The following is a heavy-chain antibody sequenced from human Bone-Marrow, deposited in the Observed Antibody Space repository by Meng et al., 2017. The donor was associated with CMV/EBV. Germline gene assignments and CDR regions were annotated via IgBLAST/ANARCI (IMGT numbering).Heavy chain of an antibody. CDR3: ARGGQYYDYYGMDV. J-gene: IGHJ6*02. D-gene: IGHD3-16*01. CDR1: GFTFSSYS. CDR2: ISSSSSTI. V-gene: IGHV3-48*04. Sequence: GESLKISCAASGFTFSSYSMNWVRQAPGKGLEWVSYISSSSSTIYYADSVKGRFTISRDNAKNSLYLQMNSLRAEDTAVYYCARGGQYYDYYGMDVWGQGTTVTVSS.